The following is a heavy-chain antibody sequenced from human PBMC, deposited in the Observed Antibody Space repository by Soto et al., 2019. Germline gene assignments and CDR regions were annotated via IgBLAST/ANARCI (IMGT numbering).Heavy chain of an antibody. V-gene: IGHV3-23*01. CDR3: AKEDDAWTNGYFDL. Sequence: EVQLLESGGGLVQPGGTLRLSCAASGFTFSSYDMSWVRQAPGKGLEWVSAISGSGVGTFYAESVKGRFTISRDNSKNTLYVQMNSLRVEDTAIYYCAKEDDAWTNGYFDLWGQGTMVTVS. CDR2: ISGSGVGT. D-gene: IGHD2-8*01. J-gene: IGHJ3*01. CDR1: GFTFSSYD.